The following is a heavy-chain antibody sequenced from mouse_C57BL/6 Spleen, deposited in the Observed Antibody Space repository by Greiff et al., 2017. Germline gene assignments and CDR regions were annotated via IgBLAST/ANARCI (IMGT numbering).Heavy chain of an antibody. V-gene: IGHV14-1*01. CDR3: TTPVGDSNYFDD. D-gene: IGHD1-1*01. Sequence: VQLQQSGAELVRPGASVKLSCTASGFNIKDYYMHWVKQRPEQGLEWIGRIDPEDGDTEYAPKFQGKATMTADTASNTAYLQLSRLTSEDTAVYYCTTPVGDSNYFDDWGQGTTLTVSS. CDR2: IDPEDGDT. CDR1: GFNIKDYY. J-gene: IGHJ2*01.